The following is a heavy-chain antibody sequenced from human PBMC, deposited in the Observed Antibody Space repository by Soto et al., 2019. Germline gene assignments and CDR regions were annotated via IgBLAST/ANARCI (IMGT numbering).Heavy chain of an antibody. CDR2: IYYSGST. J-gene: IGHJ5*02. V-gene: IGHV4-31*03. CDR1: GGSISSGGYY. CDR3: ARGREAGRFGELLSAWPDP. Sequence: SETLSLTCTVSGGSISSGGYYWSWIRQHPGKGLEWIGYIYYSGSTYYNPSLKSRVTISVDTSKNQFSLKLSSVTAADTVVYYCARGREAGRFGELLSAWPDPWGQGTLVTVSS. D-gene: IGHD3-10*01.